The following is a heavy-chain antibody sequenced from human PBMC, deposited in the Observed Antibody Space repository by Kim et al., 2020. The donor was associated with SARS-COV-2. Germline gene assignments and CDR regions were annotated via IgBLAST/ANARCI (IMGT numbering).Heavy chain of an antibody. CDR1: GFTFSSYW. D-gene: IGHD3-16*02. J-gene: IGHJ3*02. V-gene: IGHV3-7*01. CDR3: ARDGAYDYVWGSYRHDAFDI. CDR2: IKQDGSEK. Sequence: GGSLRLSCAASGFTFSSYWMSWVRQAPGKGLEWVANIKQDGSEKYYVDSVKGRFTISRDNAKNSLYLQMNSLRAEDTAVYYCARDGAYDYVWGSYRHDAFDIWGQVTMVTVSS.